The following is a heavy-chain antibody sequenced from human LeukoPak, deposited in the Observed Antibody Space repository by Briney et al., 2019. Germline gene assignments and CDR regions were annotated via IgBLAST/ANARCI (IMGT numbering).Heavy chain of an antibody. J-gene: IGHJ4*02. D-gene: IGHD6-6*01. CDR2: INQSGRT. V-gene: IGHV4-34*01. CDR1: GGFFSDYY. CDR3: AGIPTPHSSSSAGDDY. Sequence: PSETLSLTCAVSGGFFSDYYWSWIRQPPGKGLEWIGEINQSGRTNYNPSLKSRATISVDTSKNQFSLKLSSLTAADTAMYYCAGIPTPHSSSSAGDDYWGQGTQVTVSS.